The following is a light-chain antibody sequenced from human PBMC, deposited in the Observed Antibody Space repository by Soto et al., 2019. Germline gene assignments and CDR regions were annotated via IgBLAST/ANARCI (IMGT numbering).Light chain of an antibody. J-gene: IGKJ1*01. CDR1: QSVRSNY. Sequence: EIVLTQSPGTLSLSPGERATLSCRASQSVRSNYLAWYRQTPGQAPRLLIYGASNRATGIPDRFSGSGSGTDFTLIISRLEPEDFALYYCQHYGSSPTTFGQGTKVEIK. CDR2: GAS. V-gene: IGKV3-20*01. CDR3: QHYGSSPTT.